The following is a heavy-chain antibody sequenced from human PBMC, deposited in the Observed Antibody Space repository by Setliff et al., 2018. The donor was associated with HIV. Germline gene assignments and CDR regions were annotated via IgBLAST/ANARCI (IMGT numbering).Heavy chain of an antibody. Sequence: SETLSLTCTVSGGSISSYCWNWIRQPPGKGLEWIGYIFASGSSLYNPSLQSRVSISIDTSKNQFSLKLSSVTAADTAVYYCARGGARGDYGYFDYWGQGTLVTVSS. J-gene: IGHJ4*02. CDR2: IFASGSS. CDR1: GGSISSYC. D-gene: IGHD4-17*01. V-gene: IGHV4-4*09. CDR3: ARGGARGDYGYFDY.